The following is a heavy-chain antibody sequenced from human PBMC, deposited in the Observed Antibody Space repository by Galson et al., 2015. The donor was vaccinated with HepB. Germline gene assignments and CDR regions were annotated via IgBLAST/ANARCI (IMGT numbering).Heavy chain of an antibody. Sequence: SLRLSCAASGFTFSSFGMHWVRQAPGKGLEWVSVIWYDGSKKYYADSVKGRFTISRDNSKNTLYLQMDSLRDEDTALYYCARAGVVTIGDVWGQGTTVTVSS. J-gene: IGHJ6*02. D-gene: IGHD3-3*01. CDR2: IWYDGSKK. V-gene: IGHV3-33*01. CDR1: GFTFSSFG. CDR3: ARAGVVTIGDV.